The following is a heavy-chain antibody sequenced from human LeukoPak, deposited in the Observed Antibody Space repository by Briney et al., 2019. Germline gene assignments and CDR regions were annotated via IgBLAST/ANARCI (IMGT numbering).Heavy chain of an antibody. Sequence: GGSLRLSCAASGFTFSSYAMSWVRQAPGKGLEWVSAISGSGGSTYCADSVKGRFTISRDNSKNTLYLQMNSLRAEDTAVYYCAKAPRYGDYVRWGQGTLVTVSS. CDR1: GFTFSSYA. CDR3: AKAPRYGDYVR. V-gene: IGHV3-23*01. J-gene: IGHJ4*02. D-gene: IGHD4-17*01. CDR2: ISGSGGST.